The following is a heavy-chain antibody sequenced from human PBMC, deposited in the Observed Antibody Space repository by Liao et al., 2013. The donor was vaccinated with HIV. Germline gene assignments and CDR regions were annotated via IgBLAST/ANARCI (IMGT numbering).Heavy chain of an antibody. CDR1: GGSISRYY. V-gene: IGHV4-59*10. CDR3: ARGKYYYDSSGYTRAEYFQH. Sequence: QVQLQQWGAGLLKPSETLSLTCTVSGGSISRYYWSWIRQPAGKGLEWIGRIYTSGSTNYNPSLKSRVTMSVDTSKNQFSLKLSSVTAADTAVYYCARGKYYYDSSGYTRAEYFQHWGQGTLVTVSS. J-gene: IGHJ1*01. CDR2: IYTSGST. D-gene: IGHD3-22*01.